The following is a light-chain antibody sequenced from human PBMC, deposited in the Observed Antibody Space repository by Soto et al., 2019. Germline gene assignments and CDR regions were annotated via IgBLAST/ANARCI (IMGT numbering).Light chain of an antibody. V-gene: IGLV1-47*02. CDR1: SSNIGSNH. CDR3: AAWDDSLSGFYV. CDR2: STT. J-gene: IGLJ1*01. Sequence: QSVLTQPPSASGTPGQRVTISCSGSSSNIGSNHVYWYQQLPGTAPRLLIHSTTQRPSGVADRFSGYKSGTSASLAISGLRSEDEADYFCAAWDDSLSGFYVFGTGTKVTVL.